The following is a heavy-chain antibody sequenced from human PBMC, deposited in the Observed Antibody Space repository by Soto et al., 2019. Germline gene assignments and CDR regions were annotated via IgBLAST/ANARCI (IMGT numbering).Heavy chain of an antibody. CDR1: GGSISTSNW. J-gene: IGHJ4*02. D-gene: IGHD6-13*01. CDR3: ARARATIAAAAIFDC. V-gene: IGHV4-4*02. Sequence: QVQLQESGPGLVKPSGTLSLTCAVSGGSISTSNWWCWVRQPPGNGREGIGEVYRTGSTNYNPSLESRLIISVDKSKNQFSLTLTSVTAADTAVYYCARARATIAAAAIFDCWGQGTLVTVSS. CDR2: VYRTGST.